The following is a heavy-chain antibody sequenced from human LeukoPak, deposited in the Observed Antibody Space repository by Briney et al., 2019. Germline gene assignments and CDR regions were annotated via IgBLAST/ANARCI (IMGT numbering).Heavy chain of an antibody. D-gene: IGHD2-21*02. CDR1: GFTFSSYE. Sequence: GGSLRLSCAASGFTFSSYEMNWVRQAPGKGLEWVSYISSSGSTIYYADSVKGRFTISRDNAKNSLYLQMNSLRAEDTAVCYCACLDTGSGGDFYYYYGMDVWGQGTTVTVSS. CDR3: ACLDTGSGGDFYYYYGMDV. CDR2: ISSSGSTI. V-gene: IGHV3-48*03. J-gene: IGHJ6*02.